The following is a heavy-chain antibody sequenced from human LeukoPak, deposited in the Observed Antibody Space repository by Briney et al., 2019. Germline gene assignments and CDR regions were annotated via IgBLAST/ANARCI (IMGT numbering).Heavy chain of an antibody. CDR1: GYTFTSYA. D-gene: IGHD6-19*01. CDR3: ARGGSSGRYVGYYFDY. J-gene: IGHJ4*02. Sequence: ASVKVSCKASGYTFTSYAMHWVRQAPGQRLEWVGWINGGNGNTKYSQKFQGRVTITRDTSASTAYMELSSLRSEDTAVYYCARGGSSGRYVGYYFDYWGQGTLVTVSS. CDR2: INGGNGNT. V-gene: IGHV1-3*01.